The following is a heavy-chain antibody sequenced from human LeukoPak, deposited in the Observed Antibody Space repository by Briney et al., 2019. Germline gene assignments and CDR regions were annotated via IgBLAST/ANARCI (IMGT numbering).Heavy chain of an antibody. CDR2: IFYSGNT. J-gene: IGHJ3*01. Sequence: SETLSLTCTVSGGSISGYFWSWIRQPPGKGLEWIGYIFYSGNTKYTPSLKSRVTISIDTSNNHFSLELSSVTAADTAVYYCARDLLGSSGFYWVRAFDVWGPGTMVTVSS. D-gene: IGHD3-22*01. V-gene: IGHV4-59*01. CDR3: ARDLLGSSGFYWVRAFDV. CDR1: GGSISGYF.